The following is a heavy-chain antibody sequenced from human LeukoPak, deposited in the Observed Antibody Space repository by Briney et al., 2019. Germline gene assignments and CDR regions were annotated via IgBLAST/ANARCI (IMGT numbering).Heavy chain of an antibody. J-gene: IGHJ6*03. V-gene: IGHV4-34*01. D-gene: IGHD3-10*01. CDR3: AASKKYGSGSYYVYYMDV. CDR1: GGSFSGYY. CDR2: INHSGST. Sequence: SETLSLTRAVYGGSFSGYYWSWIRQPPGKGLEWIGEINHSGSTNYNPSLKSRVTISVDTSKNQFSLRLSSVTAADTAVYYCAASKKYGSGSYYVYYMDVWGKGTTVTISS.